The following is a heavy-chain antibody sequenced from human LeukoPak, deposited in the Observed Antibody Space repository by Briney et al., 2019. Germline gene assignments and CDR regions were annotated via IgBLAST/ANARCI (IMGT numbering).Heavy chain of an antibody. Sequence: ASVKVSCKASGYTFTSYDINWVRQATGQGLEWMGWMNPNRGNTGYAQKFQGRVTMTRNTSISTAYMELSSLRSEDTAVYYCAREPQNYDFWSGYYKDGMDVWGQGTTVTVSS. D-gene: IGHD3-3*01. CDR2: MNPNRGNT. V-gene: IGHV1-8*01. CDR1: GYTFTSYD. CDR3: AREPQNYDFWSGYYKDGMDV. J-gene: IGHJ6*02.